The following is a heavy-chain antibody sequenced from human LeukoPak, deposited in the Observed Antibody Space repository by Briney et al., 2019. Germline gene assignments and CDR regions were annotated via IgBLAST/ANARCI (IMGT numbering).Heavy chain of an antibody. CDR2: IYYSGST. CDR1: GGSISSSSYY. V-gene: IGHV4-39*07. D-gene: IGHD3-22*01. J-gene: IGHJ4*02. Sequence: PSETLSLTCTISGGSISSSSYYWGWIRQPPGKGLEWIGSIYYSGSTYYNPSLKSRVTISVDTSKNQFSLKLSSVTAADTAVYYCASGVDSSGYPNFDYWGQGTLVTVSS. CDR3: ASGVDSSGYPNFDY.